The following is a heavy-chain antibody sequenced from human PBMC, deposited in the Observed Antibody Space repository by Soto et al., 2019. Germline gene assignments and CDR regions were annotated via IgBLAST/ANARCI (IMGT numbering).Heavy chain of an antibody. CDR2: IYPGDSNT. J-gene: IGHJ6*02. D-gene: IGHD3-10*01. CDR3: ARSYYGWATYSISYYYARDV. CDR1: GYSFTTYW. V-gene: IGHV5-51*01. Sequence: PGESLKISCKGSGYSFTTYWIGWVRQMPGKGLEWMGIIYPGDSNTKYSPSFQGQVTISADKSISTSYLQWSSLKASDTAMYYCARSYYGWATYSISYYYARDVWGQGTTVTVSS.